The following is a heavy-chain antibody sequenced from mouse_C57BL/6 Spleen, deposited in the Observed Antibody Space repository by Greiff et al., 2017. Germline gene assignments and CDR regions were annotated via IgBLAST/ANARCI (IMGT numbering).Heavy chain of an antibody. Sequence: QVQLQQPGAELVKPGASVKVSCTASGYTFTSYWMHWVKQRPGQGLEWIGRIHPSDSDTNYNQKFKGKATLTADKSSSTAYMQRSSLTSEESAVYYCAISSITTVVDYWGQGTTLTVSS. J-gene: IGHJ2*01. CDR1: GYTFTSYW. D-gene: IGHD1-1*01. V-gene: IGHV1-74*01. CDR2: IHPSDSDT. CDR3: AISSITTVVDY.